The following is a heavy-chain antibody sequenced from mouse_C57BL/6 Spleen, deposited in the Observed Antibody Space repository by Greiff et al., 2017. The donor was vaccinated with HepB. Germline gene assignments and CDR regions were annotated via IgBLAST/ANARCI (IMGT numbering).Heavy chain of an antibody. D-gene: IGHD1-1*01. V-gene: IGHV5-17*01. CDR1: GFTFSDYG. J-gene: IGHJ1*03. CDR2: ISSGSSTI. CDR3: ARRTTVVGGYFDV. Sequence: DVKLVESGGGLVKPGGSLKLSCAASGFTFSDYGMHWVRQAPEKGLEWVAYISSGSSTIYYADTVKGRFTISRDNAKNTLFLQMTSLRSEDTAMYYCARRTTVVGGYFDVWGTGTTVTVSS.